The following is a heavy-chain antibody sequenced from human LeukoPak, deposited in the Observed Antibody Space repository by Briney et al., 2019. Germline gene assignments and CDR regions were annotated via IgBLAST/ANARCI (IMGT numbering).Heavy chain of an antibody. Sequence: PSETLSLTCTVSGGSISSYYWSWIRQPPGKGLEWIGYIYYSGSTNYNPSLKSRVTISVDTSKNQFSLKLSSVTAADTAVYYCARGITYYYNNWFDPWGQGTLVTVSS. V-gene: IGHV4-59*01. D-gene: IGHD3-10*01. CDR3: ARGITYYYNNWFDP. CDR1: GGSISSYY. CDR2: IYYSGST. J-gene: IGHJ5*02.